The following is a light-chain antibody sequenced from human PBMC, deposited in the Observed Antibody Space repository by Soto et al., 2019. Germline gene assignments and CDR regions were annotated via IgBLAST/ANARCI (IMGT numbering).Light chain of an antibody. CDR3: SSYTSSSTYV. J-gene: IGLJ1*01. CDR2: EVT. V-gene: IGLV2-14*01. CDR1: STDVGGYNY. Sequence: QPVLTQPASVSGSPGQSIVISCTGTSTDVGGYNYVSWFQQHPGKAPKLMIYEVTNRPSGISNRFSGSKSGNTASLTISGLQAEDEADYYCSSYTSSSTYVFGTGTKLTVL.